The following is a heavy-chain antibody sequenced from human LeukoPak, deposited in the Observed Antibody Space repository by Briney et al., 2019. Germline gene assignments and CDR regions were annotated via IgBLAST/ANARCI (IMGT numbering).Heavy chain of an antibody. D-gene: IGHD3-22*01. Sequence: PSETLSLTCAVYGGSFSGYYWIRQPPGKGLEWIGEINHSGSTNYNPSLKSRVTISLDTSKNQFSLKLSSVTAADTAVYYCARGQVLRYYDSSGIIDYWGQGTLVTVSS. CDR1: GGSFSGYY. CDR3: ARGQVLRYYDSSGIIDY. CDR2: INHSGST. J-gene: IGHJ4*02. V-gene: IGHV4-34*01.